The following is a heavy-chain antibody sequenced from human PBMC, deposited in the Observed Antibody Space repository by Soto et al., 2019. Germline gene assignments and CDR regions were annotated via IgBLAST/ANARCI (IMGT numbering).Heavy chain of an antibody. J-gene: IGHJ3*02. V-gene: IGHV3-30*18. CDR3: AKDSTRGAFDI. CDR2: ISYDGSNK. CDR1: GFTFSSYG. D-gene: IGHD3-3*02. Sequence: QVQLVESGGGVVQAGRSLRLSCAASGFTFSSYGMHWVRQAPGKGLEWVAVISYDGSNKYYADSVKGRFTISRDNSKNTLYLQMNSLRAEDTAVYYCAKDSTRGAFDIWGQGTMVTVSS.